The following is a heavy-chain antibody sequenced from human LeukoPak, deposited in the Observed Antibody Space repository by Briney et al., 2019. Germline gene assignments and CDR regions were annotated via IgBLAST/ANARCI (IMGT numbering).Heavy chain of an antibody. CDR2: IGSDYDR. CDR1: GFSFGSYA. D-gene: IGHD5-12*01. Sequence: GGSLRLSCTASGFSFGSYAMAWVRQAPGKGLEGVAAIGSDYDRVHEDSVKGQFTISKDNSKSTLYLQMDNLRPEDTAVYFCAKSAGVATIYFDCWGQGALVTVSS. CDR3: AKSAGVATIYFDC. J-gene: IGHJ4*02. V-gene: IGHV3-23*01.